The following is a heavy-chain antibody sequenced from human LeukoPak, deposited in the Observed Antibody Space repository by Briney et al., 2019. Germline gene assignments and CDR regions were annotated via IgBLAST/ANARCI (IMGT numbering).Heavy chain of an antibody. J-gene: IGHJ4*02. Sequence: PSETLSLTCTVSGGSISSGGYYWSWIRQHPGKGLEWIGYIYYSGSTYYNPSLKSRVTISVDTSKNQFSLKLSSVTAADTAVYYCAATPSSDHYFDYWGQGTLVTVSS. CDR2: IYYSGST. V-gene: IGHV4-31*03. CDR1: GGSISSGGYY. D-gene: IGHD6-19*01. CDR3: AATPSSDHYFDY.